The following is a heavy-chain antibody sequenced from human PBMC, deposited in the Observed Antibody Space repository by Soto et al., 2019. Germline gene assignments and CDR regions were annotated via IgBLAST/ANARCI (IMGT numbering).Heavy chain of an antibody. V-gene: IGHV3-23*01. D-gene: IGHD4-17*01. CDR1: GFTFSSYA. CDR2: ISGSGGST. CDR3: APVPSTVIYYFDY. Sequence: GGSLRLSCAASGFTFSSYAMSWVRQAPGKGLEWVSAISGSGGSTYYADSVKGRSTISRDNSKNTLYLQMNSLRAEDTAVYYCAPVPSTVIYYFDYWGQGTLVTVSS. J-gene: IGHJ4*02.